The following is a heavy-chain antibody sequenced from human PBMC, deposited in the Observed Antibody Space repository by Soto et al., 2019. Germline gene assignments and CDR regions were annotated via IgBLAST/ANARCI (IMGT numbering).Heavy chain of an antibody. V-gene: IGHV4-39*01. CDR1: GGSISSSSYY. D-gene: IGHD3-10*01. Sequence: SETLSLTCTVSGGSISSSSYYWGWIRQPPGKGLEWIGSIYYSGSTYYNPSLKSRVTISVDTSKNQFSLKLSSVTAADTAVYYCARGRGFDYWGQGTLVTVSS. CDR2: IYYSGST. CDR3: ARGRGFDY. J-gene: IGHJ4*02.